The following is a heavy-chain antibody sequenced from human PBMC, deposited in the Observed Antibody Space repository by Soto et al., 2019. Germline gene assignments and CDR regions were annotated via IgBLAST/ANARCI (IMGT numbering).Heavy chain of an antibody. CDR2: IHPSGDT. V-gene: IGHV1-46*01. Sequence: ASVKVSCKASGYKFTTYFIHWVRQAPGQGLEWMGMIHPSGDTGYAQKFRGRVTMTIDTSTTTAYMEVSRLRSDDTAVYYCARINDYGDFAEGDYFDYWGQGTLVTVSS. J-gene: IGHJ4*02. CDR1: GYKFTTYF. CDR3: ARINDYGDFAEGDYFDY. D-gene: IGHD4-17*01.